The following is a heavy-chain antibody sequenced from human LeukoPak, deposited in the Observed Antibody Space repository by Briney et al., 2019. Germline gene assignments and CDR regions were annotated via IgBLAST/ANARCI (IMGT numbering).Heavy chain of an antibody. CDR2: ISSSGSPI. CDR1: GFTFSDYY. CDR3: AKQGRDWLRDYYYYMDV. V-gene: IGHV3-11*01. Sequence: PGGSLRLSCATSGFTFSDYYMSWIRQAPGKGLEWVSYISSSGSPIYYADSVKGRFTISRDNAKNSLFLQMNSLRAEDTAVYYCAKQGRDWLRDYYYYMDVWGKGATVTISS. D-gene: IGHD3-9*01. J-gene: IGHJ6*03.